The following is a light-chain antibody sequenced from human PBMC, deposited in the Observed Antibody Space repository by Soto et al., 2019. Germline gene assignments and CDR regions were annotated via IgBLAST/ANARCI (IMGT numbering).Light chain of an antibody. CDR2: GAS. CDR3: QQRSNWPPLT. CDR1: QSVSSSY. V-gene: IGKV3D-20*02. J-gene: IGKJ4*01. Sequence: PATLSLSPGERATLSCRASQSVSSSYLAWYQQKPGQAPRLLIYGASSRATGIPDRFSGSGSGTDFTLTISRLEPEDFAVYYCQQRSNWPPLTFGGGTKVDIK.